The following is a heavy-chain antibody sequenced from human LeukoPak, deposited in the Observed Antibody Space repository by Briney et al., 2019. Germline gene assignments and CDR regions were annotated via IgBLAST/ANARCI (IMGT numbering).Heavy chain of an antibody. Sequence: GGSLRLSCAPSGFSFSSYGMHWVRQAPGKGLEWVAGIWYDGRDAYYADSVKGRFTISRDNAKNSLFLQMNYLRAEDTAIYYCARDLAGHYYGSGSSFDYWGQGTLVTVSS. J-gene: IGHJ4*02. V-gene: IGHV3-33*01. CDR2: IWYDGRDA. CDR1: GFSFSSYG. CDR3: ARDLAGHYYGSGSSFDY. D-gene: IGHD3-10*01.